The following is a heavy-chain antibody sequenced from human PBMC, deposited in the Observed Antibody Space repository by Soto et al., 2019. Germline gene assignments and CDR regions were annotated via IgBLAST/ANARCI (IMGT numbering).Heavy chain of an antibody. CDR2: IYYSGGT. CDR3: ARRWGEGRVDD. CDR1: GGSVSSGSYY. Sequence: SETLSLTCTVSGGSVSSGSYYWSWIRQSPGKGLEWIGYIYYSGGTNYNPSLKSRVTISVDTSKNQFSLKLSSVTAADTAVYYCARRWGEGRVDDRGQRTPVTVSS. V-gene: IGHV4-61*01. J-gene: IGHJ4*02. D-gene: IGHD3-10*01.